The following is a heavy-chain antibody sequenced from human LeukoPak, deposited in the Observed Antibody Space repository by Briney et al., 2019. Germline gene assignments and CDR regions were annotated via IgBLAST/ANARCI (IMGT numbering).Heavy chain of an antibody. Sequence: ASVKVFCKASGYTFTSYGISWVRQAPGQGLEWMGWISAYNGNTNYAQKLQGRVTMTTDTSTSTAYMELRSLRSDDTAVYYCARSPATTIAVAAIREDWFDPWGQGTLATVSS. CDR2: ISAYNGNT. V-gene: IGHV1-18*01. D-gene: IGHD6-19*01. CDR3: ARSPATTIAVAAIREDWFDP. CDR1: GYTFTSYG. J-gene: IGHJ5*02.